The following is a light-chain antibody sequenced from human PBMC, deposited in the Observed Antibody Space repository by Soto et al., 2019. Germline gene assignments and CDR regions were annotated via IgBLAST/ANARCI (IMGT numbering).Light chain of an antibody. CDR3: SSYTGSFTVI. CDR2: DLI. CDR1: SSDVGGYNY. Sequence: QSALTQPPSASGSPGQSVTISCTGTSSDVGGYNYVSWYQQHPGKAPKLMIYDLINRPSGVSDRFSGSKSGNTASLTISGLQAEDEADYYCSSYTGSFTVIFGGGTKLTVL. J-gene: IGLJ2*01. V-gene: IGLV2-14*03.